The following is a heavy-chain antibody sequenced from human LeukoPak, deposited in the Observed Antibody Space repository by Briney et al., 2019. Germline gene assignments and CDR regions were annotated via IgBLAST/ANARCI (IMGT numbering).Heavy chain of an antibody. CDR1: GFTFSGYW. V-gene: IGHV3-7*05. CDR2: ISQDGSQK. J-gene: IGHJ4*02. Sequence: HPGGSLRLSCAASGFTFSGYWMSWVRQAPGKGLEWVASISQDGSQKYYVDSVKGRSTISRDNAKNSLYLQMNSLRAEDTAVYYCATVRTYTNFDYWGQGTLVTVSS. D-gene: IGHD5-18*01. CDR3: ATVRTYTNFDY.